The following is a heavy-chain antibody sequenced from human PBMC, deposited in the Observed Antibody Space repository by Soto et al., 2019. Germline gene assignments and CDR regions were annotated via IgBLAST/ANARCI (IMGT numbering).Heavy chain of an antibody. CDR2: IYYSGST. CDR3: ARNANYGGNSDY. D-gene: IGHD4-17*01. CDR1: CGSISSSSYY. Sequence: PSETLSLTCTVSCGSISSSSYYWGWIRQPPGKGLEWIGSIYYSGSTYYNPSLKSRVTISVDTSKNQFSLKLSSVTAADTAVYYCARNANYGGNSDYWGQGTLVTVS. J-gene: IGHJ4*02. V-gene: IGHV4-39*01.